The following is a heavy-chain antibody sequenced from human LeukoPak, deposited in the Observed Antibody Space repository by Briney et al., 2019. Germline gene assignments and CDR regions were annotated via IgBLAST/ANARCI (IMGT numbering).Heavy chain of an antibody. V-gene: IGHV3-21*01. D-gene: IGHD3-22*01. CDR3: ARDSSPYDSSGYWDAFDI. J-gene: IGHJ3*02. Sequence: GGSLRLSCAASGFTFSSYSMNWVRQAPGKGLEWVSYISSSSSYIYYADSVKGRFTISRDNAKTSLYLQMNSLRAEDTAVYYCARDSSPYDSSGYWDAFDIWGQGTMVTVSS. CDR2: ISSSSSYI. CDR1: GFTFSSYS.